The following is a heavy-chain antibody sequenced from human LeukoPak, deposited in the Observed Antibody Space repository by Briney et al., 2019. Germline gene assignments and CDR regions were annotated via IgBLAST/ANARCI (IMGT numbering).Heavy chain of an antibody. V-gene: IGHV3-21*04. Sequence: PGGSLRLSCQASGFPFSTFPMSWVRQAPGKGLEWVSTLSGDGSDTYYADSVKGRFTISRDNAKNSLYLQMNSLRAEDTAVYYCARRYCSGGSCYWGYWGQGTLVTVSS. CDR1: GFPFSTFP. D-gene: IGHD2-15*01. CDR3: ARRYCSGGSCYWGY. J-gene: IGHJ4*02. CDR2: LSGDGSDT.